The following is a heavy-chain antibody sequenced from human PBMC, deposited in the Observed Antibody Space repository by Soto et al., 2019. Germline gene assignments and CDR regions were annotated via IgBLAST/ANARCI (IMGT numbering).Heavy chain of an antibody. CDR2: IYHSGTS. CDR1: GDSISNSRFY. V-gene: IGHV4-30-2*01. CDR3: ARGRLVPAVNFDY. D-gene: IGHD2-2*01. Sequence: PSETLSLTCGVSGDSISNSRFYWAWIRQPPGKGLEWIGYIYHSGTSFYNPSLKSRVTISVDGSKNQFSLKVNSVTAADTAVYYCARGRLVPAVNFDYWGLGTLVTVSS. J-gene: IGHJ4*02.